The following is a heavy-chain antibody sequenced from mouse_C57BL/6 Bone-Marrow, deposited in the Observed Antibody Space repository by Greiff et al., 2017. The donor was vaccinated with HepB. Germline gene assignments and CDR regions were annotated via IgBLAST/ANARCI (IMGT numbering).Heavy chain of an antibody. D-gene: IGHD2-1*01. Sequence: VQLQQSGAELVKPGASVKISCKASGYAFSSYWMNWVKQRPGKGLEWIGQIYPGDGDTNYNGKFKGKATLTADKSSSTAYMQLSSLTSEDSAVYFCARIYYGNSPWFAYWGQGTLVTVSA. J-gene: IGHJ3*01. V-gene: IGHV1-80*01. CDR2: IYPGDGDT. CDR3: ARIYYGNSPWFAY. CDR1: GYAFSSYW.